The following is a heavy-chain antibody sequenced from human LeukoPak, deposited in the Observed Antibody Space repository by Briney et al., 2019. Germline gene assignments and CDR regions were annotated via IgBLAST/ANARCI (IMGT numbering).Heavy chain of an antibody. CDR1: GFPFSNCA. J-gene: IGHJ4*02. Sequence: GRSLRLSRAASGFPFSNCAMHWVRQAPGKGLEWVAIISLDSTNKYYADSVKGRFTISRDNSKNTLYLQMNSLRSEDTAVYYCARDSWGPDYWGQGTLVIVSS. V-gene: IGHV3-30*03. D-gene: IGHD7-27*01. CDR2: ISLDSTNK. CDR3: ARDSWGPDY.